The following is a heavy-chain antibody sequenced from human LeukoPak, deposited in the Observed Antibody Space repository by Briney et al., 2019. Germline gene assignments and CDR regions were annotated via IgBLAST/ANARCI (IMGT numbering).Heavy chain of an antibody. J-gene: IGHJ4*02. Sequence: GASVKVSCKASGYTFSSYDISWVRQAPGQGLEWMGWISAYNGNTNYAQKLQCRVTMTTDTSTSTAYLELRSLRSDDTAVYYCARVSEEMATITFDYWGQGTLVTVSS. V-gene: IGHV1-18*01. CDR2: ISAYNGNT. D-gene: IGHD5-24*01. CDR3: ARVSEEMATITFDY. CDR1: GYTFSSYD.